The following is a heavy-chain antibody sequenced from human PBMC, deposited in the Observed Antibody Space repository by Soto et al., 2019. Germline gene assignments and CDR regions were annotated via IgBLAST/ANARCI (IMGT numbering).Heavy chain of an antibody. Sequence: PSETLSLTCTVSGGSISGYYWSWIRQPPGKGLEWIGYIYYSESSNYNPSLKARVTISVDTSKNQFSLKLSSVTAADTAVYYCAREKVKGDYDWLDPWGQGTLVTVSS. J-gene: IGHJ5*02. V-gene: IGHV4-59*01. D-gene: IGHD4-17*01. CDR3: AREKVKGDYDWLDP. CDR1: GGSISGYY. CDR2: IYYSESS.